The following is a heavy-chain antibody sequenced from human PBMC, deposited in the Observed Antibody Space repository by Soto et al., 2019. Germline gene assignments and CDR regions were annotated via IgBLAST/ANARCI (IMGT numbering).Heavy chain of an antibody. D-gene: IGHD6-13*01. CDR2: ISDGGGST. CDR3: AKDRGSSLYHWFDP. CDR1: GFTFSSYG. J-gene: IGHJ5*02. V-gene: IGHV3-23*01. Sequence: GGSXRLSCAASGFTFSSYGMSWVRQAPGKGLEWVSVISDGGGSTFYADSVKGRFTISRDNSKNTLYLQMNGLRADDTAVYYSAKDRGSSLYHWFDPWGQGTLVTVS.